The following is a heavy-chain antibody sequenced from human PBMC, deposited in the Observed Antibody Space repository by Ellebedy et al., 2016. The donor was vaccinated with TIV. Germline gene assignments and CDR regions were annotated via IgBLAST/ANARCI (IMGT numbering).Heavy chain of an antibody. CDR2: INKDGSEE. J-gene: IGHJ4*02. V-gene: IGHV3-7*03. D-gene: IGHD2-2*01. CDR3: ARGFMPDY. Sequence: GEALKISCAASGFTFSSYSMTWVRPAPGKGLEWVANINKDGSEEYYLDSVKGRFTISRDNTKRSLFLQMNSLRAEDTALYYGARGFMPDYWGQGTLVTVSS. CDR1: GFTFSSYS.